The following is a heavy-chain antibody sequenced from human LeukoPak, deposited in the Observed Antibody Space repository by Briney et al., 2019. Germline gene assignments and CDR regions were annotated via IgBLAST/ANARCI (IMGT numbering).Heavy chain of an antibody. J-gene: IGHJ4*02. CDR1: GDSIGSYY. CDR2: VYYTGSN. D-gene: IGHD5-12*01. V-gene: IGHV4-59*01. CDR3: ARGYNFIYYLDY. Sequence: SETLSFTCTVSGDSIGSYYWRWIGPPPGKELEWIGYVYYTGSNNYNPSLKSRVTISVDTYKNQFSLKLRSVTAADTAIYYCARGYNFIYYLDYWGQGSLATVSS.